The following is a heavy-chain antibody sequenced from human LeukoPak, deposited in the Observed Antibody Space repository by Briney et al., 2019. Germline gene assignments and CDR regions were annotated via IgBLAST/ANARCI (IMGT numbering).Heavy chain of an antibody. Sequence: PGRSLRLSCAASGFTFSSYAISWVRQAPGQGLEWMGRIIPILGIANYAQKFQGRVTITADKSTSTAYMELSSLRSEDTAVYYCARDWSVIVATSDYYYGMDVWGQGTTVTVSS. J-gene: IGHJ6*02. CDR1: GFTFSSYA. CDR2: IIPILGIA. CDR3: ARDWSVIVATSDYYYGMDV. V-gene: IGHV1-69*04. D-gene: IGHD5-12*01.